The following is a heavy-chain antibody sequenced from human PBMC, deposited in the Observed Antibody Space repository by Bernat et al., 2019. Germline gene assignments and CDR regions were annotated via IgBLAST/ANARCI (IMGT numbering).Heavy chain of an antibody. J-gene: IGHJ3*02. CDR1: GFTLSSYW. V-gene: IGHV3-7*03. Sequence: EVQLVESGGGLVQPGGSLRLSCAASGFTLSSYWMSWVRQAPGKGLEWVANIKQDGSEKYYVDSVKGRFTISRDNAKNSLYLQMNSLRAEDTAVYYCARYYDYIWGSSRLKGAFDIWGQGTMVTVSS. D-gene: IGHD3-16*02. CDR3: ARYYDYIWGSSRLKGAFDI. CDR2: IKQDGSEK.